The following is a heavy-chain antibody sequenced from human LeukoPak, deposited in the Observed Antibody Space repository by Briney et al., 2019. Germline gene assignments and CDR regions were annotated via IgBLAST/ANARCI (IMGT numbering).Heavy chain of an antibody. CDR3: AKPRSLNMVGGAVDY. J-gene: IGHJ4*02. CDR1: GFTFSSYG. V-gene: IGHV3-30*02. Sequence: PGGSLRLSCAASGFTFSSYGMHWVRQAPGKGLEWVAFIRYDGSNQYYADSVKGRFTIPRDNSKNTLYLQMNSLRAEDMALYYCAKPRSLNMVGGAVDYWGQGTLVTVSS. D-gene: IGHD2-15*01. CDR2: IRYDGSNQ.